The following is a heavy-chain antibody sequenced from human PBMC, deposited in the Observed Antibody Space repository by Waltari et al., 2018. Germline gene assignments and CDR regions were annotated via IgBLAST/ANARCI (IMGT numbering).Heavy chain of an antibody. J-gene: IGHJ4*02. CDR3: ARDHMLATMPEG. D-gene: IGHD5-12*01. CDR2: IYHSGRP. Sequence: QLQLQESGSGLVKPSQTLSLTCAVSGGSISSGGYSWSWIRQPPGKGLEWIGYIYHSGRPYYNPSLKSRVTISVDRSKNQFSLKLSSVTAADTAVYYCARDHMLATMPEGWGQGTLVTVSS. V-gene: IGHV4-30-2*01. CDR1: GGSISSGGYS.